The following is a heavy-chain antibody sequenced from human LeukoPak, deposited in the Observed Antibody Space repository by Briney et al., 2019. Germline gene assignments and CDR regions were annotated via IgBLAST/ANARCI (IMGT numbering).Heavy chain of an antibody. CDR2: ISGSGGGT. J-gene: IGHJ6*02. CDR3: AKGPHASIEARPTLYYYGMDV. CDR1: GFTFSNYA. V-gene: IGHV3-23*01. Sequence: GGSLRLSCAASGFTFSNYAIAWVRQAPGKGLEWVSTISGSGGGTFYIKSVKGRFAMSRDNSKNTLYLQMNSLRAEDTAVYYCAKGPHASIEARPTLYYYGMDVWGQGTTVTVSS. D-gene: IGHD6-6*01.